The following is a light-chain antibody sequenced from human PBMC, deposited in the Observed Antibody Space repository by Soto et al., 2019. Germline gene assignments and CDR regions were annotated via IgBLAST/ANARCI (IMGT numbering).Light chain of an antibody. J-gene: IGKJ5*01. CDR3: QHYT. CDR2: DAS. CDR1: QGISSA. Sequence: AIQLTQSPSSLSASVGDRVTITCRASQGISSALAWYQQKPGKAPKLLIYDASSLESGVPSRFSGSGSGPDFTLTISSLQPEDFATYYCQHYTFGQGTRLEIK. V-gene: IGKV1-13*02.